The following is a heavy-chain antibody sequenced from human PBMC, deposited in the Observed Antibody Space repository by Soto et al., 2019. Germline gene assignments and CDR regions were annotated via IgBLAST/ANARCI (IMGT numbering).Heavy chain of an antibody. CDR2: IYYSGST. D-gene: IGHD4-17*01. V-gene: IGHV4-30-4*01. J-gene: IGHJ4*02. CDR1: GGSISSGAYY. CDR3: ARDNYGDTYYFDP. Sequence: SETLSLTCTVSGGSISSGAYYWSWVRQPPGKGLEWIGYIYYSGSTYYNPSLKSRVTISVDTSKNQFSLKLSSVTATDTAVYYCARDNYGDTYYFDPWGQGTLVTVSS.